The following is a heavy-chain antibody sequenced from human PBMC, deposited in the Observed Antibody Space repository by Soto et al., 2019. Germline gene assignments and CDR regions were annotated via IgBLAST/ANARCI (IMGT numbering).Heavy chain of an antibody. D-gene: IGHD2-15*01. CDR2: IYHSGST. Sequence: QVQLQESGPGLVKPSGTLSLTCAVSGGSISSSNWWSWVRQPPGKGLEWIGEIYHSGSTNYNPSLKSRVTISVDKSKNQFSLKLSSVTAADTAVYYCARDSGHFCSGGSCPKHFDYWGQGTLVTVSS. J-gene: IGHJ4*02. CDR3: ARDSGHFCSGGSCPKHFDY. V-gene: IGHV4-4*02. CDR1: GGSISSSNW.